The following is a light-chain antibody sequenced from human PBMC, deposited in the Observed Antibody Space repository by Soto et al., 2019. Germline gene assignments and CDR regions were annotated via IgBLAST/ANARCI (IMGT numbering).Light chain of an antibody. CDR1: QSVSSSY. V-gene: IGKV3-20*01. Sequence: ESVLTQSPGTLSLSPGERATLSCRASQSVSSSYLAWYQQKPGQAPRLLIHGASSRATGIPDRFSGSGSGTDFTLTISRLEPEDFAVYYCQQYGRSVTFGQGTRLEIK. J-gene: IGKJ5*01. CDR3: QQYGRSVT. CDR2: GAS.